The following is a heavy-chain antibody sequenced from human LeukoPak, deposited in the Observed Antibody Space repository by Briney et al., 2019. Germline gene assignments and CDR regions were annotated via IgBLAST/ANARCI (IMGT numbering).Heavy chain of an antibody. CDR1: GFTFSSYW. CDR2: INQDGSEI. CDR3: ARGKLGQAY. D-gene: IGHD6-13*01. Sequence: GGSLRLSCAVSGFTFSSYWMSWVPQAPGKGLEWVANINQDGSEIYYVDSVKGRFTISRDNAKSSLYLQMNSLRAEDTAIYYCARGKLGQAYWGQGTLVTVSS. V-gene: IGHV3-7*04. J-gene: IGHJ4*02.